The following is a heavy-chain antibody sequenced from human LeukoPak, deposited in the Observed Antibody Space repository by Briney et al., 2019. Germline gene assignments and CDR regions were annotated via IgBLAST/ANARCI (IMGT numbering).Heavy chain of an antibody. Sequence: SETLSLTCTVSGGSISSSSYYWGWIRQPPGKGLERIGSIYYSGSTYYNPSLKSRVTISVDTSKNQFSLKLSSVTAADTAVYYCARHHGALSVWYSWGQGTLVTVSS. CDR3: ARHHGALSVWYS. CDR2: IYYSGST. J-gene: IGHJ4*02. CDR1: GGSISSSSYY. V-gene: IGHV4-39*07. D-gene: IGHD1-26*01.